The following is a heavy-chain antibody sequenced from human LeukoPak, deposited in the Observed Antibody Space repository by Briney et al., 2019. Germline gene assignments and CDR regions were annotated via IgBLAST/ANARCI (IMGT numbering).Heavy chain of an antibody. D-gene: IGHD2-2*01. CDR3: ARALGYCSSTSCYPVRDYYYYGMDV. J-gene: IGHJ6*02. Sequence: ASVRVSCKASGYTFTGYYMHWVRQAPGQGLEWMGWINPNSGGTNYAQKFQGRVTMTRDTSISTAYMELSRLRSDDTAVYYCARALGYCSSTSCYPVRDYYYYGMDVWGQGTTVTVSS. CDR1: GYTFTGYY. CDR2: INPNSGGT. V-gene: IGHV1-2*02.